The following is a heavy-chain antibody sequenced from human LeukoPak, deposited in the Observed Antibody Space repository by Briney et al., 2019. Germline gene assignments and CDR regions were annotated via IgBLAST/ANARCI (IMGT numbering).Heavy chain of an antibody. Sequence: PSETLSLTCAVYGGSFSGYYWSWIRQPPGKGLEWIGEINHSGSTNYNPSLKSRVNISVDTSKNPFSLKLSSVTAADTAVYFCARGGGYNWFDPWGQGTLVTVSS. V-gene: IGHV4-34*01. CDR2: INHSGST. J-gene: IGHJ5*02. CDR1: GGSFSGYY. CDR3: ARGGGYNWFDP.